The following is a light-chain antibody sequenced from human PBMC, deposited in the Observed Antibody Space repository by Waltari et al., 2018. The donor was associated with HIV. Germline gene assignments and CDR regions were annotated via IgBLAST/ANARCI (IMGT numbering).Light chain of an antibody. CDR2: DAS. Sequence: DIQMTQSPHAVSASLGDRVTITCRASQGIGSWLAWYRQRPGEAPTLLIFDASNSLSGVPSRFSGRGSGTSFSLTISSLQREDSATYYCQQSYTFPLTFGPGT. CDR1: QGIGSW. J-gene: IGKJ2*01. CDR3: QQSYTFPLT. V-gene: IGKV1-12*01.